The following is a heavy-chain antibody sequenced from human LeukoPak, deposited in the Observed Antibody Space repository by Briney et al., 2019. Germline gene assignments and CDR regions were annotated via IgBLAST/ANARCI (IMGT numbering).Heavy chain of an antibody. J-gene: IGHJ6*03. V-gene: IGHV1-2*02. CDR1: GYTFTGYF. Sequence: GASVKVSCKASGYTFTGYFVHWVRQAPGQGLQWMGWINPNSGGTNYAQKFQGRGTMTRDTSISTAYMELSRLRSDDTAVYYCARFYGDYRTGYYYSYMDVWGKGTTVTVSS. CDR2: INPNSGGT. CDR3: ARFYGDYRTGYYYSYMDV. D-gene: IGHD4-17*01.